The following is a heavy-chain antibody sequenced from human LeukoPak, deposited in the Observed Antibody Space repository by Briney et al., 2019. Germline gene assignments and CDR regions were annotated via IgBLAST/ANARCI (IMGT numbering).Heavy chain of an antibody. Sequence: GGSLGLSCAASGFTFSNYGMHWVRQAPGKGLEWVAVISYDGSNKYYADSVKGRFTISRDNSKNTLYLQMNSLRAEDTAVYYCAKPVLVTTDAFDIWGQGTMVTVSS. V-gene: IGHV3-30*18. CDR3: AKPVLVTTDAFDI. CDR2: ISYDGSNK. D-gene: IGHD4-17*01. CDR1: GFTFSNYG. J-gene: IGHJ3*02.